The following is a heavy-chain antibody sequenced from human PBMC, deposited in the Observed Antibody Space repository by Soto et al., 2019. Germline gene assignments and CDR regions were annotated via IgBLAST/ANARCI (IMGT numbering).Heavy chain of an antibody. CDR3: VLDYGDYSQREMDDY. D-gene: IGHD4-17*01. Sequence: QVQLVQSGAEVKKPGSSVKVSCKASGGTFSSYAISWVRQAPGQGLEWMGGIIPIFGTANYAQKFQGRVTITANESTSTAYMELSSLRSEDTAVYYCVLDYGDYSQREMDDYWGQGTLVTVSS. CDR2: IIPIFGTA. V-gene: IGHV1-69*01. J-gene: IGHJ4*02. CDR1: GGTFSSYA.